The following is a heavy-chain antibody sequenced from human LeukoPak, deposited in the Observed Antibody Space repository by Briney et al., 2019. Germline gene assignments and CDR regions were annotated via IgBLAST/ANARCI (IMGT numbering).Heavy chain of an antibody. J-gene: IGHJ5*02. Sequence: ASVKVSCKASGYTFTGYYMHWVRQAPGQGLEWMGWINPNSGGTNYAQKFQGRVTMTRDTSISTAYMELSRLRSDDTAVYYCARVPRRGYDILTGRWFDPWGQGTLVTVSS. CDR3: ARVPRRGYDILTGRWFDP. V-gene: IGHV1-2*02. CDR2: INPNSGGT. CDR1: GYTFTGYY. D-gene: IGHD3-9*01.